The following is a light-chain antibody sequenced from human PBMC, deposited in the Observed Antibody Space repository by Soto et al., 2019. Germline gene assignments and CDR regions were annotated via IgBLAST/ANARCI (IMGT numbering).Light chain of an antibody. Sequence: EIVLTQSPGTLSLSPGERATLSCRASQSVSSSYLAWYRQRPGQAPRLLIYGASIRATVIPDRFSGSGSGTDFTLTISRLEPEDFAVYYCQQFGSSPSFGPGTTVDI. CDR3: QQFGSSPS. CDR1: QSVSSSY. J-gene: IGKJ3*01. CDR2: GAS. V-gene: IGKV3-20*01.